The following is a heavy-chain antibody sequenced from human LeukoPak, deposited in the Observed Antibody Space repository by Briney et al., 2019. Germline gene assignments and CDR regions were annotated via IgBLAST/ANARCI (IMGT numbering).Heavy chain of an antibody. Sequence: GGSLRLSCVASGFTFGKYWMSWVRQAPGQGLEWVANIKLDGSEKNYVDSVKGRFIISRDNTKNSLYLQMNSLRVEDTAVYYCAKDYCSSTSCPQKDWGQGTLVTVSS. V-gene: IGHV3-7*03. D-gene: IGHD2-2*01. J-gene: IGHJ4*02. CDR1: GFTFGKYW. CDR3: AKDYCSSTSCPQKD. CDR2: IKLDGSEK.